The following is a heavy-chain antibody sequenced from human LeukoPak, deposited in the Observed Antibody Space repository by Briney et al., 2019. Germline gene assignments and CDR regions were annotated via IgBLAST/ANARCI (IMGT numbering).Heavy chain of an antibody. V-gene: IGHV3-7*01. J-gene: IGHJ4*02. Sequence: GGSLRLSCAASGFTFSSYWMSWVRQAPGKGLEWVANIKQDGSEKYYVDSVKGRFTISRDNAKNSLYLRMNSLRAEDTAVYYCARDDGVVGATTPFDYWGQGTLVTVSS. CDR3: ARDDGVVGATTPFDY. CDR2: IKQDGSEK. D-gene: IGHD1-26*01. CDR1: GFTFSSYW.